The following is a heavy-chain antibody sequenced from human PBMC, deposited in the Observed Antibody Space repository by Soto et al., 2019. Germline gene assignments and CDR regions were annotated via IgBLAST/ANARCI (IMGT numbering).Heavy chain of an antibody. Sequence: QVQLVESGGGVVQPGRSLRLSCTASGFTLSDYGMHWFRQAPGKGLEWVAVIWHYGGAKYYAESVTGRITTSRDNSKNTVHLQTDSLGAEDTALYYCARDPGRDSPIEYWGQGTLVTVS. CDR3: ARDPGRDSPIEY. J-gene: IGHJ4*02. CDR1: GFTLSDYG. CDR2: IWHYGGAK. D-gene: IGHD3-22*01. V-gene: IGHV3-33*01.